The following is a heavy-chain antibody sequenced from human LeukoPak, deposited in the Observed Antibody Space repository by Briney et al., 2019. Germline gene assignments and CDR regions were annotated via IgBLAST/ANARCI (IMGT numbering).Heavy chain of an antibody. CDR2: ISSSSSTI. CDR1: GFTFSSYS. CDR3: AAPYYYDSTGGFDY. J-gene: IGHJ4*02. V-gene: IGHV3-48*04. D-gene: IGHD3-22*01. Sequence: GGSLRLSCAASGFTFSSYSMNWVRQAPGKGLEWVSYISSSSSTIYYADSVKGRFTISRDNAKNSLYLQMNSLRAEDTAVYYCAAPYYYDSTGGFDYWGQGTLVTVSS.